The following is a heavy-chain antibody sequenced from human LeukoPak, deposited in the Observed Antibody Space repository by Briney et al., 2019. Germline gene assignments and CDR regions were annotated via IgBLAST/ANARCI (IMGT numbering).Heavy chain of an antibody. CDR1: GGSISSYY. J-gene: IGHJ4*02. D-gene: IGHD3-22*01. CDR2: RYASSST. Sequence: PSETLSLTCTVSGGSISSYYWSWIRQPAGKGLEWIGLRYASSSTNYNPSLKSQVTMSVDTSKNQFTLKLTSMTAADTAVYYCARGGSSGYYYGWGQGTLVTVSS. CDR3: ARGGSSGYYYG. V-gene: IGHV4-4*07.